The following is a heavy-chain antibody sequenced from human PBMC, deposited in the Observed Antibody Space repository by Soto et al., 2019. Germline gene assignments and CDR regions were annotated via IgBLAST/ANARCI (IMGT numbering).Heavy chain of an antibody. J-gene: IGHJ4*02. CDR2: IYWDGDK. CDR1: GFSLNTGGVA. D-gene: IGHD6-13*01. Sequence: QITLTESGPTLVKPTQTLTLTCTFSGFSLNTGGVAVNWIRQPPGKAPEWLALIYWDGDKRYSPSLKHRLTITKDTSKSQVVLSMTNRGPDDTGNYYCAHRLLAAAGTSFDFWGQGTLVTVSS. V-gene: IGHV2-5*02. CDR3: AHRLLAAAGTSFDF.